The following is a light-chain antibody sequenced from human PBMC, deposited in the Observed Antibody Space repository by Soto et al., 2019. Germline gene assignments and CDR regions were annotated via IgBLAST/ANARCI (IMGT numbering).Light chain of an antibody. CDR3: CSYACSSTPLI. CDR2: EVS. CDR1: SSDVGSYNL. J-gene: IGLJ1*01. Sequence: QSVMTQAASVSGSPGQSITISCTGTSSDVGSYNLVSWYQQHPGKAPKVMIYEVSKRPSGVSNRFSGSKSGNTASLTISGLQAEDEADYYCCSYACSSTPLIFGTGTKVTVL. V-gene: IGLV2-23*02.